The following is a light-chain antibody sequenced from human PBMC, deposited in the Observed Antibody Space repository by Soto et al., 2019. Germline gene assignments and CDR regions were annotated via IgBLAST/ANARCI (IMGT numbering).Light chain of an antibody. J-gene: IGKJ1*01. Sequence: EIVLTQSPDTLSLSPGERATLSCRASQSVSSSYLAWYHQKPGQAPRLLIYGASSRATDIPDGFSGSGSGTDFTLTISRLEPEDFAVYYCQQYVSSPWTFGQGTKVEIK. CDR1: QSVSSSY. CDR3: QQYVSSPWT. V-gene: IGKV3-20*01. CDR2: GAS.